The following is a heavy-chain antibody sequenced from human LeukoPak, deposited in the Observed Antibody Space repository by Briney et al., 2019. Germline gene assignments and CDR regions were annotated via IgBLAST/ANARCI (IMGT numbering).Heavy chain of an antibody. J-gene: IGHJ4*02. CDR3: ASQATVDFDY. CDR2: IFHSGST. V-gene: IGHV4-38-2*02. CDR1: GYSISSGYF. Sequence: SETLSLTCTVSGYSISSGYFWGWIRQPPGKGLEWIGSIFHSGSTYYNPSLKSRVTISVDTSKNQFSLKLSSVTAADTAVYYCASQATVDFDYWGQGTLVTVSS. D-gene: IGHD4-23*01.